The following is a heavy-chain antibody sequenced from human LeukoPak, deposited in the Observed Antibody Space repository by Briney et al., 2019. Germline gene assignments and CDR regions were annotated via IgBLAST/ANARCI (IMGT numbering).Heavy chain of an antibody. J-gene: IGHJ4*02. V-gene: IGHV1-2*02. CDR3: AREAGGVSDY. CDR1: GYIFSGYY. D-gene: IGHD2-8*02. CDR2: IKPNNGGT. Sequence: GASVKVSCKASGYIFSGYYVHWVRQAPGQGLEWMAWIKPNNGGTTFAQKFQGRVTLTRDTSISTAYMQLSGLRSEDTAMYYCAREAGGVSDYWGQGTLVTVSS.